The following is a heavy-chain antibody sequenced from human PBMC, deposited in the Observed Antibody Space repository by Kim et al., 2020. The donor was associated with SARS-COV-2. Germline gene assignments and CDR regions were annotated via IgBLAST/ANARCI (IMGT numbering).Heavy chain of an antibody. D-gene: IGHD2-15*01. Sequence: SVKVSCKASGGTLSSCAISWVRQAPGQGLEWMGGIIPIFGTANYAQKFQGRVTITADESTSTAYMELSSLRSEDTAVYYCARGGCSGGSCYWFDPWGQGTLVTVSS. V-gene: IGHV1-69*13. CDR3: ARGGCSGGSCYWFDP. CDR2: IIPIFGTA. CDR1: GGTLSSCA. J-gene: IGHJ5*02.